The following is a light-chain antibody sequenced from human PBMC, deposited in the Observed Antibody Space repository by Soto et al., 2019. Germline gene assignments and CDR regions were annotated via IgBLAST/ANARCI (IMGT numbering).Light chain of an antibody. J-gene: IGLJ2*01. CDR3: SSYAGFNKVI. CDR1: SSDVGLYNF. CDR2: DVT. Sequence: QSALTQPPSASGSPGQSVTISCTGTSSDVGLYNFVSWYQQHPGKAPKLTIYDVTKRPSGVPDRFSGSKSGNTASLTVSGLQAEDEADYYCSSYAGFNKVIFGGGTQLTVL. V-gene: IGLV2-8*01.